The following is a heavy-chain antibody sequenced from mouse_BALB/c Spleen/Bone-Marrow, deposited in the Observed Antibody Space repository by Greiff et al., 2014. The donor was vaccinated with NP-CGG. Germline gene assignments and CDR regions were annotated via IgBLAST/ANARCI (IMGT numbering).Heavy chain of an antibody. CDR1: GYAFTNYL. Sequence: VQVVESGAELVRPGTSVKVSCKASGYAFTNYLIEWVKQRPGQGLEWIGMINPGSGGTNYNEKFKGKATLTADKSSSTAYMQLNSLTSDDPAVYFCARRDGSYFDYWGQGTTLTVSS. CDR2: INPGSGGT. J-gene: IGHJ2*01. CDR3: ARRDGSYFDY. D-gene: IGHD3-3*01. V-gene: IGHV1-54*01.